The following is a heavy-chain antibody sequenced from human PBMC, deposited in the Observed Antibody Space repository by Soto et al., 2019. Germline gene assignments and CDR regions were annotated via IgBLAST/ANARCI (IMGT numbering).Heavy chain of an antibody. D-gene: IGHD3-9*01. V-gene: IGHV3-23*01. CDR3: AKDLVLRYFDWLPQYFDY. CDR2: ISGSGGST. Sequence: EVQLLVSGGGLVQPGGSLRLSCAASGFTFSRYAMSWVRQAPGKGLEWVSAISGSGGSTYYADSVKGRFTISRDNSKNTLYLQMNSLRAEDTAVYYCAKDLVLRYFDWLPQYFDYWGQGTLVTVSS. J-gene: IGHJ4*02. CDR1: GFTFSRYA.